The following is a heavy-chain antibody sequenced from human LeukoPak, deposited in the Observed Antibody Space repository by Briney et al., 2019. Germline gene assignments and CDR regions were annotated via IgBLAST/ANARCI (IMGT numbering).Heavy chain of an antibody. CDR2: ISAYNGNT. CDR3: ARGGSYYYDSSGYYGNFDY. J-gene: IGHJ4*02. D-gene: IGHD3-22*01. V-gene: IGHV1-18*01. Sequence: GASVKVSCKASGYTFTSYGISWVRQAPGQGLEWMGWISAYNGNTNYAQKLQGRVTMTTDTSTSTAYMELRSLRSDDTAVYYCARGGSYYYDSSGYYGNFDYWGQGTLVTVSS. CDR1: GYTFTSYG.